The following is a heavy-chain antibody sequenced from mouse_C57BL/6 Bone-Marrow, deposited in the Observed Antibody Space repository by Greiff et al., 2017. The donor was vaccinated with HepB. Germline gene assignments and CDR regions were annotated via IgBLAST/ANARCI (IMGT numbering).Heavy chain of an antibody. Sequence: QVQLQQPGAELVKPGASVKLSCKASGYTFTSYWMHWVKQRPGQGLEWIGMIHPNSGSTNYNEKLKSKATLTVDKATSTATMKLSSLTSEDSAVYYCAVYSPFAYWGQGTLVTVSA. CDR3: AVYSPFAY. D-gene: IGHD2-1*01. CDR2: IHPNSGST. CDR1: GYTFTSYW. J-gene: IGHJ3*01. V-gene: IGHV1-64*01.